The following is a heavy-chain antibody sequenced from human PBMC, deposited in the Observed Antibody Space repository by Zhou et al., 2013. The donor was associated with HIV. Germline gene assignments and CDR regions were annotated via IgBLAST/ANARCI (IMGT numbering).Heavy chain of an antibody. CDR1: DYSISSGYY. CDR3: AREWTFGSGSISPFGNDY. J-gene: IGHJ4*02. D-gene: IGHD3-10*01. CDR2: IHHSGST. V-gene: IGHV4-38-2*02. Sequence: QVQLQESGPGLVRPSETLSLTCVVSDYSISSGYYWGWIRQPPGKGLEWIGSIHHSGSTYYNPSLESRVTISVDKSKNQFSLNLRSVTAADTAVYYCAREWTFGSGSISPFGNDYWGQGTLVTVSS.